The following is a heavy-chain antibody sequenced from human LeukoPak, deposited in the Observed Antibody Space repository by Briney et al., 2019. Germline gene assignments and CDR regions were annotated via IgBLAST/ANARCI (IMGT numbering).Heavy chain of an antibody. CDR2: INHSGST. D-gene: IGHD2-15*01. CDR1: GGSFSGYY. Sequence: SETLSLTCAVYGGSFSGYYWSWIRQPPGKGLEWIGEINHSGSTNYNPSLKSRVTISVGTSKNQFSLKLSSVTAADTAVYYCARGRYCSGGSCYVDYWGQGTLVTVSS. V-gene: IGHV4-34*01. J-gene: IGHJ4*02. CDR3: ARGRYCSGGSCYVDY.